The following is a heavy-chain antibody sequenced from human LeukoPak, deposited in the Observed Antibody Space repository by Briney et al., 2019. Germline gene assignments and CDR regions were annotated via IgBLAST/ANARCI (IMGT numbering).Heavy chain of an antibody. CDR3: AADLPYSNYGPLDY. V-gene: IGHV1-58*01. Sequence: SVKVSCKASGFTFTNSAVQWVRQARGQRLEWIGWIVVGSGNTNYAQKFQERVTITRDMSTSTAYMELSSLRSEDTAVYYCAADLPYSNYGPLDYWGPGTLVTVSS. CDR1: GFTFTNSA. CDR2: IVVGSGNT. D-gene: IGHD4-11*01. J-gene: IGHJ4*02.